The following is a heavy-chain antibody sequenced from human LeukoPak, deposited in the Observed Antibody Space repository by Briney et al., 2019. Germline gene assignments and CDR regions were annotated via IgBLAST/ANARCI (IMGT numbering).Heavy chain of an antibody. CDR3: ARGRRSSGYWYYFDY. V-gene: IGHV4-34*01. D-gene: IGHD3-22*01. J-gene: IGHJ4*02. Sequence: TSETLSLTCAVYGGSFSGYYWSWIRQPPGKGLEWIGYIYHSGSTYYNPSLKSRVTISVDRSKNQFSLKLSSVTAADTAVYYCARGRRSSGYWYYFDYWGQGTLVTVSS. CDR2: IYHSGST. CDR1: GGSFSGYY.